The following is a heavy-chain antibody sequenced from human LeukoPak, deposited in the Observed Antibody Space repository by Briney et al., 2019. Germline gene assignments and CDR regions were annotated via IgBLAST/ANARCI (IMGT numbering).Heavy chain of an antibody. V-gene: IGHV4-34*01. D-gene: IGHD6-13*01. Sequence: SETLSLTCAVYGGSFSGYYWSWIRQPPGKGLEWIGEINHSGSTNYNPSLKSRVTISVDTSKNQFSLKLSSVTAADTAVYYCARGIAAAGAVWFDPWGQGALVTVSS. CDR2: INHSGST. CDR3: ARGIAAAGAVWFDP. CDR1: GGSFSGYY. J-gene: IGHJ5*02.